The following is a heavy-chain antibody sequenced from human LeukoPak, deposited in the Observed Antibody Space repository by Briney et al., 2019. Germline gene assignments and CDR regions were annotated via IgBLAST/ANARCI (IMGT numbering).Heavy chain of an antibody. J-gene: IGHJ3*02. Sequence: PGGSLRLSCAASGFTVSSNYMSWVRQAPGKGLEWVSVIYSGGSTYYADSVKGRFTISRDNSKNTLHLQMNSLRAEDTAVYYCAKALTMVRGVIITFDAFDIWGQGTMVTVSS. CDR2: IYSGGST. CDR1: GFTVSSNY. CDR3: AKALTMVRGVIITFDAFDI. V-gene: IGHV3-53*01. D-gene: IGHD3-10*01.